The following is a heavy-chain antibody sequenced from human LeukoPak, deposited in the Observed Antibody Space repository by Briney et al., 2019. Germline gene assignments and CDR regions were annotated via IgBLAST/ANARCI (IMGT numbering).Heavy chain of an antibody. CDR2: ISSGGTTI. Sequence: GGSLRLSCAASGFTFSNYALNWVRQAPGKGLEWVSYISSGGTTIYYADSVKGRFTFSRDNAKNSLYLQMNSLRAEDTAVYYCARSGSSWYYSDCWGQGTLVTVSS. CDR1: GFTFSNYA. J-gene: IGHJ4*02. V-gene: IGHV3-48*03. D-gene: IGHD6-13*01. CDR3: ARSGSSWYYSDC.